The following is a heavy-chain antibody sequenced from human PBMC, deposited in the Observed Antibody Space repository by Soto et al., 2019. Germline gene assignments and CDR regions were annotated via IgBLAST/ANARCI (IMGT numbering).Heavy chain of an antibody. V-gene: IGHV3-48*03. CDR1: GFTFSSYE. CDR2: ISSSGSTI. J-gene: IGHJ6*02. D-gene: IGHD3-3*01. Sequence: WGSLRLSCSASGFTFSSYEMNWFRQAPGKGLEWVSYISSSGSTIYYADSVKGRFTISRGNAKNSLYLQMNSLRAEDTAVYYCARGVDFLYYGMDVWGQGTTVTSP. CDR3: ARGVDFLYYGMDV.